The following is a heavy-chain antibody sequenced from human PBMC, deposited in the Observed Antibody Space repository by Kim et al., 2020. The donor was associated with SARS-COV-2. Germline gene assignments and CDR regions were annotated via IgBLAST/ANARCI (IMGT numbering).Heavy chain of an antibody. CDR2: IYYSGST. CDR1: GGSISSSSYY. CDR3: ARVGGIVVVPAASPFDY. D-gene: IGHD2-2*01. J-gene: IGHJ4*02. Sequence: SETLSLICTVSGGSISSSSYYWGWIRQPPGKGLEWIGSIYYSGSTYYNPSLKSRVTISVDTSKNQFSLKLSSVTAADTAVYYCARVGGIVVVPAASPFDYWGQGTLVTVSS. V-gene: IGHV4-39*07.